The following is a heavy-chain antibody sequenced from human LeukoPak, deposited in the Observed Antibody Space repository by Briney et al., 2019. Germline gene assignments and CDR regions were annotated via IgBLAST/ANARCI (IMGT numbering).Heavy chain of an antibody. D-gene: IGHD1-26*01. CDR1: GFTFSDSA. CDR3: ARDIESSC. J-gene: IGHJ4*02. V-gene: IGHV3-23*01. CDR2: ISASGGNS. Sequence: PGGSLRLSCEASGFTFSDSAMSWVRQASGRGLEWVSLISASGGNSYYADSVKGRFTVSRDSSKNTLHLQMNSLRAEDTAVYYCARDIESSCWGQGTLVTVSS.